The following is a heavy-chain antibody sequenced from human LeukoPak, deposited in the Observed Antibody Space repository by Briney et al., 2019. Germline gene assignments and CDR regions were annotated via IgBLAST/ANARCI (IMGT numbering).Heavy chain of an antibody. CDR2: ISSSSITI. Sequence: PGGSLRLSCAASGFTFSGYSMNWVRQAPGRGLEWVSYISSSSITIYYAASVKGRFTISRDNAKNSLYLQMNSLRAEDTAVYYCARAWRYSSGWYDNWGQGTLVTVSS. D-gene: IGHD6-19*01. CDR1: GFTFSGYS. V-gene: IGHV3-48*04. J-gene: IGHJ5*02. CDR3: ARAWRYSSGWYDN.